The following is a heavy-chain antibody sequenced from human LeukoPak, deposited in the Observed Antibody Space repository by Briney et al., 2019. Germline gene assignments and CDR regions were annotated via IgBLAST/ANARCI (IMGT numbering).Heavy chain of an antibody. CDR3: ARRRSGTSSEFDP. V-gene: IGHV4-59*08. Sequence: SETLSLTCTGSGGSISSYYWSWIRQPPGKGREWIGYIYYSGSTNYNPSLKSRVTISVDTSKNQFSLKLSSVTAADTAVYYCARRRSGTSSEFDPWGQGTLVTVSS. CDR1: GGSISSYY. CDR2: IYYSGST. D-gene: IGHD6-6*01. J-gene: IGHJ5*02.